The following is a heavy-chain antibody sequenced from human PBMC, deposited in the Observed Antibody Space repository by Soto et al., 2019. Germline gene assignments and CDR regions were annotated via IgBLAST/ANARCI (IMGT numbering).Heavy chain of an antibody. CDR2: ISGYNANT. V-gene: IGHV1-18*01. Sequence: QVQLVQSGAEVKKPGASVKVSCKASGYTFTGYGIGCVRQAPGQGLDWLGWISGYNANTNYPQKLQGRITMTTDTSTRTAYMELRSLRSDDTAVYYCARGGYYYDSSCYYAYYWGQGTLVTVSS. CDR1: GYTFTGYG. CDR3: ARGGYYYDSSCYYAYY. J-gene: IGHJ4*02. D-gene: IGHD3-22*01.